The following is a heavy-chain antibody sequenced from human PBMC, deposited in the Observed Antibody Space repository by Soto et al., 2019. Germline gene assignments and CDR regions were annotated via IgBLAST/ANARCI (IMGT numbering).Heavy chain of an antibody. V-gene: IGHV4-34*01. Sequence: QVQLQQWGAGLLKPSETLSLTCAVYGGSFSGYYWSWIRQPPGKGLEWIGEINHSGSTNYNPSLKSRVTISVDTSKNQFSLKLSSVTAADTAVYYCARRTDYGDDYWGQGTLVTVSS. J-gene: IGHJ4*02. D-gene: IGHD4-17*01. CDR1: GGSFSGYY. CDR3: ARRTDYGDDY. CDR2: INHSGST.